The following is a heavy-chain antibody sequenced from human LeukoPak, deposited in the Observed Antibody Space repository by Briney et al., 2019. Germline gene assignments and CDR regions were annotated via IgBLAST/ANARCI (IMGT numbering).Heavy chain of an antibody. J-gene: IGHJ4*02. CDR1: GFTFSDYS. V-gene: IGHV3-21*01. CDR2: ISDDSNYI. Sequence: GGSLRLSCAASGFTFSDYSMNWVRQAPGKGLEWVSSISDDSNYIYYADSVKGRFTISRDDAKNSLYLQMNSLRAEDTAVYYCANHLACGSTSCPSFDYWGQGTLVTVSS. D-gene: IGHD2-2*01. CDR3: ANHLACGSTSCPSFDY.